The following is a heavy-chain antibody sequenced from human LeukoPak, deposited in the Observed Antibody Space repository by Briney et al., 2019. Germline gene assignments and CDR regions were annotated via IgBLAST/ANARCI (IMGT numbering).Heavy chain of an antibody. CDR1: GFTVSSSY. CDR2: IYSGGTT. J-gene: IGHJ4*02. V-gene: IGHV3-53*01. D-gene: IGHD1-26*01. Sequence: PGGSLRLSCAASGFTVSSSYMSWVRQAPEKGLEWVSVIYSGGTTYYADSVKGRFTISRDNSMNALYLQMNSLRAGDTALYYCARGHIGTYHYFDYWGQGTLVTVSS. CDR3: ARGHIGTYHYFDY.